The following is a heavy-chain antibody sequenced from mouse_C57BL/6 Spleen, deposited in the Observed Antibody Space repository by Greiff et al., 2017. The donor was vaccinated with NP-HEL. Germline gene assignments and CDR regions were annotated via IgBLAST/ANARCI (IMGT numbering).Heavy chain of an antibody. CDR2: IWGGGST. CDR3: AKHDGSWFAY. D-gene: IGHD2-3*01. V-gene: IGHV2-9*01. CDR1: GFSLTSYG. J-gene: IGHJ3*01. Sequence: QVQLQQSGPGLVAPSQSLSITCTVSGFSLTSYGVGWVRQPPGKGLEWLGVIWGGGSTNYTSALMSRLSISKDNSKSQVFLKMNSLQTDDTAMYYCAKHDGSWFAYWGQGTLVTVSA.